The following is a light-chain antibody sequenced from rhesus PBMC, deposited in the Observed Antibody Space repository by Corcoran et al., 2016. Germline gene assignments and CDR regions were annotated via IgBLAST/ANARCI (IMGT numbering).Light chain of an antibody. Sequence: DIQMTQSPSSLSASVEDRVTITRRASQGITNDLAWYQQKPGETPKLLIYEASSWQSGIPSRFSGSGSGTDFTLTISSLQSEVFATYYCQHSYSTPYSFGQGTKVEIK. V-gene: IGKV1-25*01. CDR2: EAS. CDR3: QHSYSTPYS. CDR1: QGITND. J-gene: IGKJ2*01.